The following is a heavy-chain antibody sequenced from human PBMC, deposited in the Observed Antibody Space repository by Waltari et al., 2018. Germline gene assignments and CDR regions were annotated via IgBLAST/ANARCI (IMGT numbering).Heavy chain of an antibody. CDR3: ARDAGSGDNYKWYFDL. CDR2: IDTGGRT. D-gene: IGHD2-15*01. CDR1: GFTVSSNY. V-gene: IGHV3-53*01. J-gene: IGHJ2*01. Sequence: EVQLVESGGGLIQPGGFLRLSCAASGFTVSSNYMSWVRQAPGKGLEWVSVIDTGGRTNNADSVKGRFTISRDNSKNTLYLQMNSLRAEDTAVYYCARDAGSGDNYKWYFDLWGRGTLVTVSS.